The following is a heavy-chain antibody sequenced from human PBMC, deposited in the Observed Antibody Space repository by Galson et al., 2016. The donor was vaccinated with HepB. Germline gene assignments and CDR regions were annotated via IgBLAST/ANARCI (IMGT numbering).Heavy chain of an antibody. D-gene: IGHD3-3*01. CDR3: AKARARGDYTGYLAGTDS. CDR1: GFSFNGYV. V-gene: IGHV3-9*01. Sequence: SVRVSCAGFGFSFNGYVMHWVRQAPGKGLQWVSGISSTSHMVSYADYVQGRVTISTDNARISLYVQMNTRRVEDTGLDYCAKARARGDYTGYLAGTDSWGQGDLVPVSS. CDR2: ISSTSHMV. J-gene: IGHJ5*01.